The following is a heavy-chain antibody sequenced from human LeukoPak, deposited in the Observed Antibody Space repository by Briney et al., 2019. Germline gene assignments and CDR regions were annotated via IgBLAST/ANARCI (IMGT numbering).Heavy chain of an antibody. V-gene: IGHV3-9*01. CDR1: GFTFDDYA. D-gene: IGHD1-1*01. CDR3: AKADWNDRAFDI. Sequence: GGSLRLSCAASGFTFDDYAMHWVRQAPGKGLEWVSGISWNSGSIGYADSVKGRFTISRDNAKNSLYPQMNSLRAEDTALYYCAKADWNDRAFDIWGQGTMVTVSS. J-gene: IGHJ3*02. CDR2: ISWNSGSI.